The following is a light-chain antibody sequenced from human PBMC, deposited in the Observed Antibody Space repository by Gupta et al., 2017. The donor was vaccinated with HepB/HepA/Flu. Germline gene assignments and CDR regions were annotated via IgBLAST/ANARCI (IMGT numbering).Light chain of an antibody. CDR1: SSDIGGYNS. Sequence: VTISCTRTSSDIGGYNSVSWYQQRPGKAPKLMVYEVYKRPSGVPDRFSGSKSGDTASLTVSGLLAEDEADYYCFSYAGSYNFVFGTGTKITVL. J-gene: IGLJ1*01. V-gene: IGLV2-8*01. CDR3: FSYAGSYNFV. CDR2: EVY.